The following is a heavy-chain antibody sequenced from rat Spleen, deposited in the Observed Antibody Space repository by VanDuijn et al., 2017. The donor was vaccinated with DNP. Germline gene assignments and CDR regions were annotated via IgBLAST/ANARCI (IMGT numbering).Heavy chain of an antibody. CDR2: ISSGGST. CDR3: TRAPYTTDYYYAMDA. CDR1: GFSLTSYG. J-gene: IGHJ4*01. Sequence: QVQLKESGPGLVQPSQTLSLTCTVSGFSLTSYGVSWVRQPPGKGLEWIAAISSGGSTYYNSALKSRLSISRDTSKSQIFLKMNELQTEDTAIYFCTRAPYTTDYYYAMDAWGQGTSVTVSS. D-gene: IGHD1-6*01. V-gene: IGHV2S12*01.